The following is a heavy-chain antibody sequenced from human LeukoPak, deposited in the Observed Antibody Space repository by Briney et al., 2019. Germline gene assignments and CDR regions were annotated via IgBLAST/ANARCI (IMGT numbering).Heavy chain of an antibody. CDR3: ARDLSGGLDFDY. Sequence: ASVKVSCEASGYTFTSYYMHWVRQAPGQGLEWMGIINPSGGSTSYAQKFQGRVTMTRDTSTSTVYMELSSLRSEDTAVYYCARDLSGGLDFDYWGQGTLVTVSS. D-gene: IGHD1-26*01. CDR2: INPSGGST. V-gene: IGHV1-46*01. CDR1: GYTFTSYY. J-gene: IGHJ4*02.